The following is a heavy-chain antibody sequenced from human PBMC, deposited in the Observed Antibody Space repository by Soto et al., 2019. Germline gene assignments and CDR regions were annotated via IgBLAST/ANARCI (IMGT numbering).Heavy chain of an antibody. Sequence: SQTHRHTSAVAGGTISSRGYPRSCIRQPPGKGLEWIGYIYHSGSTYYNPSLKSRVTISVDKSKNQFSLKLSSVTAADTAVYYCARGLSNLSPLDYWGQGTLVTVSS. D-gene: IGHD3-16*02. CDR2: IYHSGST. J-gene: IGHJ4*02. CDR3: ARGLSNLSPLDY. CDR1: GGTISSRGYP. V-gene: IGHV4-30-2*01.